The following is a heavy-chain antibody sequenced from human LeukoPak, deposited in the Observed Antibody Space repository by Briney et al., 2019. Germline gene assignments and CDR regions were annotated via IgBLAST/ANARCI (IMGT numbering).Heavy chain of an antibody. Sequence: GGALRLSCTDPGVTFYDYGMTWVRHAPGKGVEWGSDINWDGESRDYAHTVRGRVTIYREKTKNSLYMQKNTLRVEDTGLYNYARHAFLHRIWFDPWGQGTLVTVSS. D-gene: IGHD2/OR15-2a*01. CDR3: ARHAFLHRIWFDP. V-gene: IGHV3-20*01. J-gene: IGHJ5*02. CDR2: INWDGESR. CDR1: GVTFYDYG.